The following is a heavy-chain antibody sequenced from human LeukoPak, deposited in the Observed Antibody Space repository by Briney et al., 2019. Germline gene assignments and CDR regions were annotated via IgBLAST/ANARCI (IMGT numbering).Heavy chain of an antibody. D-gene: IGHD5-12*01. J-gene: IGHJ6*02. CDR2: IIPIFGTA. V-gene: IGHV1-69*13. Sequence: SVTVSRTASGGTFSSYAISWVRQAPGQGLEWMGGIIPIFGTANYAQKFQGRVTITADESTSTAYMELSSLRSEDTAVYYCARTDSGYDYSYYYYYGMDVWGQGTTVTVSS. CDR3: ARTDSGYDYSYYYYYGMDV. CDR1: GGTFSSYA.